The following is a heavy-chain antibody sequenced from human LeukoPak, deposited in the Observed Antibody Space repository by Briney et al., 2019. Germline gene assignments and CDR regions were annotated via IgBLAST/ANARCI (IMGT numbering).Heavy chain of an antibody. D-gene: IGHD5-12*01. CDR1: GGSISSSSYY. V-gene: IGHV4-39*01. CDR3: ARLVATIRDLDY. J-gene: IGHJ4*02. CDR2: IYYSGST. Sequence: SETLSLTCTVSGGSISSSSYYWGWIRQPPGKGREWIGSIYYSGSTYYNPSLKSRITISVDTSKNQFSLKLSSVTAADTAVYYCARLVATIRDLDYWGQGTLVTVSS.